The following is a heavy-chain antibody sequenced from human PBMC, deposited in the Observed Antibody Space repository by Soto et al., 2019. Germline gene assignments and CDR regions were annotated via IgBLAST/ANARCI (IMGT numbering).Heavy chain of an antibody. J-gene: IGHJ4*02. V-gene: IGHV1-69*12. CDR3: ARHRGRYYDSSGYFFDY. Sequence: QVQLVQSGAEVKKPGSSVKVSCKASGGTFSSYAISWVRQAPGQGLEWMGGIIPIFGTANYAQKFQGRVTITAXXSXSXXYMELSSLRSEDTAVYYCARHRGRYYDSSGYFFDYWGQGTLVTVSS. D-gene: IGHD3-22*01. CDR2: IIPIFGTA. CDR1: GGTFSSYA.